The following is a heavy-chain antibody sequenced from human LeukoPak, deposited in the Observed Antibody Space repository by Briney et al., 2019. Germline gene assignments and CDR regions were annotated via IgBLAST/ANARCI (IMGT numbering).Heavy chain of an antibody. CDR1: GGSISGHF. V-gene: IGHV4-59*08. D-gene: IGHD2-21*02. Sequence: PSETLSLTCTVSGGSISGHFWSWIRQPPGKGLEWIGYIYYSGSTNYNPSLKSRVTISVDTSKNQFSLKLTSVTAADTAVYYCARYYCGADCYYFDYWGQGTRVTVSS. J-gene: IGHJ4*02. CDR2: IYYSGST. CDR3: ARYYCGADCYYFDY.